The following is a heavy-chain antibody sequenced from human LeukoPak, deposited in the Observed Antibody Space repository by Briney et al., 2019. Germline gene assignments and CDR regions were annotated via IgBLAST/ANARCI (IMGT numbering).Heavy chain of an antibody. J-gene: IGHJ4*02. CDR2: IYYSGST. Sequence: SETLSLTCTVSGYSISSGYYWGWIRQPPGKGLEWIGSIYYSGSTYYNPSLKSRVTISVDTSKNQFSLKLSSVTAADTAVYYCASGYFGGYRGQGTLVTVSS. CDR3: ASGYFGGY. V-gene: IGHV4-38-2*02. D-gene: IGHD4/OR15-4a*01. CDR1: GYSISSGYY.